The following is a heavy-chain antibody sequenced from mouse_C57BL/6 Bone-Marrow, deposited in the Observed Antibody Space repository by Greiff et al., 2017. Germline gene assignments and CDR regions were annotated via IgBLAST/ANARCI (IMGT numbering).Heavy chain of an antibody. CDR3: AREGYYGSSYWYFDV. D-gene: IGHD1-1*01. J-gene: IGHJ1*03. V-gene: IGHV1-26*01. CDR2: INPNNGGT. Sequence: VQLKQSGPELVKPGASVKISCKASGYTFTDYYMNWVKQSHGKSLEWIGDINPNNGGTSYNQKFKGKATLTVDKSSSTVYMELRSLTAEDSAVYYCAREGYYGSSYWYFDVWGTGTTVTVSS. CDR1: GYTFTDYY.